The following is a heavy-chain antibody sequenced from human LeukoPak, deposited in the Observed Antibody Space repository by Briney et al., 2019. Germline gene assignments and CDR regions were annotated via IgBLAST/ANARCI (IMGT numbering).Heavy chain of an antibody. CDR3: ARARYGSGGYFFDF. V-gene: IGHV3-7*04. CDR1: GFTFSSSA. D-gene: IGHD3-10*01. J-gene: IGHJ4*02. CDR2: IKQDGSEI. Sequence: GGSLRLSCAASGFTFSSSAMSWVRQAPGKGLECVANIKQDGSEIYFVDSVKGRFTISRDNARSSLFLQMNNLRGEDTAVYYCARARYGSGGYFFDFWGQGTLVTVSP.